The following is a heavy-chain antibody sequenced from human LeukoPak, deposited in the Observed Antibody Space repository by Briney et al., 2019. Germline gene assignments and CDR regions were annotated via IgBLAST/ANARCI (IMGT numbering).Heavy chain of an antibody. CDR1: GVTFSNYA. D-gene: IGHD3-10*01. CDR2: FSGSGGNT. CDR3: AKDRAFGQFLWGNDY. Sequence: GGSLRLSCAVSGVTFSNYAMSWVRQSPGKGLEWVSAFSGSGGNTYYADSVKGRFTISRDNSKNTLYLQMNSLRAEDTALYYCAKDRAFGQFLWGNDYWGQGTLVTVSS. V-gene: IGHV3-23*01. J-gene: IGHJ4*02.